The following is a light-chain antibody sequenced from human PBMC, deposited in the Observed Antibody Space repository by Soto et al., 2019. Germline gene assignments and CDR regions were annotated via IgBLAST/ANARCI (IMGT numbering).Light chain of an antibody. CDR2: AAS. J-gene: IGKJ5*01. V-gene: IGKV1-39*01. CDR1: QSISSY. Sequence: ILLTQSPSSLSASVGDRVTITCRASQSISSYLNWYQQKPGKAPKLLIYAASSLQSGVPSRFSGSGSGTDFTLTISSLEPEDFAVYYCQQRSNWPPITFGQGTRLEIK. CDR3: QQRSNWPPIT.